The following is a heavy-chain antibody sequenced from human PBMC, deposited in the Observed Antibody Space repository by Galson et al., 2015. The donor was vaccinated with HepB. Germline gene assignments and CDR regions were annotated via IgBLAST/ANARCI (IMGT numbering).Heavy chain of an antibody. V-gene: IGHV1-2*04. CDR2: VNPSNGGT. Sequence: SVKVSCKASGYTFTDYYIHWVRQAPGQGLEWMGWVNPSNGGTNYAQKFRGWVTMTRDTSMYPAYLELSRLRSADTAVYYCARDMEKWLQKHAYYYGLDFWGQGTTVTVSS. J-gene: IGHJ6*02. CDR3: ARDMEKWLQKHAYYYGLDF. CDR1: GYTFTDYY. D-gene: IGHD5-24*01.